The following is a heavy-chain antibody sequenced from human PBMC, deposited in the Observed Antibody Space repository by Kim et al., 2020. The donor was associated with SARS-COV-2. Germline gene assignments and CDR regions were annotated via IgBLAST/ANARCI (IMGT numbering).Heavy chain of an antibody. Sequence: FTISRDNSKNTLYLKMNSLRAEDTAVYYCAKDLSIKDILTGYYKGYYFDYWGQGTLVTVSS. V-gene: IGHV3-23*01. D-gene: IGHD3-9*01. J-gene: IGHJ4*02. CDR3: AKDLSIKDILTGYYKGYYFDY.